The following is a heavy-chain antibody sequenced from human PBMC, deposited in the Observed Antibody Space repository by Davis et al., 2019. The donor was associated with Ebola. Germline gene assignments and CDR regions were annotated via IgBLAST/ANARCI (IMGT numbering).Heavy chain of an antibody. CDR2: ISSSSSTI. CDR3: ARDLGMATIRADY. V-gene: IGHV3-48*01. Sequence: GESLKISCAASGFTFSSYSMNWVRQAPGKGLEWVSYISSSSSTIYYADSVKGRFTISRDNAKNSLYLQMNSLRAEDTAVYYCARDLGMATIRADYWGQGTLVTVSS. D-gene: IGHD5-24*01. CDR1: GFTFSSYS. J-gene: IGHJ4*02.